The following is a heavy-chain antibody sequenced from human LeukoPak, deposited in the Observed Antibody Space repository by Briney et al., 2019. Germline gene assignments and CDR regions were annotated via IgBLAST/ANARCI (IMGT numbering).Heavy chain of an antibody. CDR3: TRGSSGFSYYSAMDV. J-gene: IGHJ6*02. CDR1: GFTFNNYW. Sequence: PGGSLRLSCAASGFTFNNYWMHWVRLVPGKGLVWVSRINGDGSSRHFADSVKGRFTISRGNAKNTVYLQMNSLRGDDTAVYYCTRGSSGFSYYSAMDVWGQGTTVTVSS. D-gene: IGHD3-10*01. CDR2: INGDGSSR. V-gene: IGHV3-74*01.